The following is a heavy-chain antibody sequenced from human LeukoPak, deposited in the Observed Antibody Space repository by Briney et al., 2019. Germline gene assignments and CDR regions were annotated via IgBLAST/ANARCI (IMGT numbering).Heavy chain of an antibody. CDR1: GYTFTDYD. V-gene: IGHV1-18*01. J-gene: IGHJ4*02. Sequence: ASVKVSCKASGYTFTDYDITWVRQAPGQGLEWMGWISPYNGHTNYAQKLQGRITVTTDTSTSTSYMELRSLRSDDTAVYYCARRGLGTTQRYFEYWGQGTLVIVSS. D-gene: IGHD1-7*01. CDR3: ARRGLGTTQRYFEY. CDR2: ISPYNGHT.